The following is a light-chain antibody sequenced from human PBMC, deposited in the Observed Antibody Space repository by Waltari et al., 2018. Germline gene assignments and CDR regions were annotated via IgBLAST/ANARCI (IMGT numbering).Light chain of an antibody. CDR3: QNHERLPAT. V-gene: IGKV3-20*01. J-gene: IGKJ1*01. CDR1: QSIGRY. Sequence: IVLTQSPGTLSLSPGERATLSCRASQSIGRYLVWYQQKPGQAPRLLIYAASSRATGIPDRVSGSGSGTDFSLTISRLEPEDFAVYYCQNHERLPATFGQGTKVEIK. CDR2: AAS.